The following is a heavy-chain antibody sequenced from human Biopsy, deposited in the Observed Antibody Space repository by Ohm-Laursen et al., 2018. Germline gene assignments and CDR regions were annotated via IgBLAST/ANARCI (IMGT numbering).Heavy chain of an antibody. V-gene: IGHV3-74*01. CDR1: GFSFSNYC. D-gene: IGHD4-17*01. J-gene: IGHJ6*02. CDR3: ARGFGDHLSATDYGMDV. CDR2: IYNLGTST. Sequence: SLRLSRAASGFSFSNYCMHWVRHAPGKGLVWVSHIYNLGTSTNYADSVRGRFTISRDNAKNTLFLQMNSLRVEDTAVYFCARGFGDHLSATDYGMDVWGQGTTVTVSS.